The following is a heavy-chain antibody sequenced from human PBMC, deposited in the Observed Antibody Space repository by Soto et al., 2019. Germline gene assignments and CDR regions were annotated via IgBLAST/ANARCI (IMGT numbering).Heavy chain of an antibody. D-gene: IGHD3-22*01. J-gene: IGHJ3*01. CDR1: GFSIKNYG. CDR3: ARDSGSGVLNALDV. V-gene: IGHV1-18*01. Sequence: QAQLVQSATEVKRPGASVKVSCKASGFSIKNYGITWVRLAPGQGLEWMGWISAVNGDTICAQKFQGRVSMTTDTATSTAYMELRGLKSDATALYYCARDSGSGVLNALDVWGHGTMVAVS. CDR2: ISAVNGDT.